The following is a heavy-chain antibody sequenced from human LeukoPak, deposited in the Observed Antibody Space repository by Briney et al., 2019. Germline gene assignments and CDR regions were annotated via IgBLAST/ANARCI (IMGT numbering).Heavy chain of an antibody. CDR1: GFTFSSYS. J-gene: IGHJ4*02. CDR2: ISSSSSYI. V-gene: IGHV3-21*01. Sequence: PGGSLRLSCAASGFTFSSYSMNWVRQAPGKGLEWVSSISSSSSYIYYADSVKGRFTISRDNAKNSPYLQMNSLRAEDTAVYYCARDPIVGATRGYWGPYDYWGQGTLVTVSS. D-gene: IGHD1-26*01. CDR3: ARDPIVGATRGYWGPYDY.